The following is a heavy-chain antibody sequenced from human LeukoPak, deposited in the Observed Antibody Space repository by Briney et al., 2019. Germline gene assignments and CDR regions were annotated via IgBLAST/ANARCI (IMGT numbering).Heavy chain of an antibody. CDR3: ARAYSSSWYFNWFDP. D-gene: IGHD6-13*01. Sequence: SETSSLTCTVSGYSISSGYYWGGIRQPPGKGLEWIGSIYHSGSTYYNPSLKSRVTISVDTSKNQFSLKLSSVTAADTAVYYCARAYSSSWYFNWFDPWGQGTLVTVSS. J-gene: IGHJ5*02. V-gene: IGHV4-38-2*02. CDR2: IYHSGST. CDR1: GYSISSGYY.